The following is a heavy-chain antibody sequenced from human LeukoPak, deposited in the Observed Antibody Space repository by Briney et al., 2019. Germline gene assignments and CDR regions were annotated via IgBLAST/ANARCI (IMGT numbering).Heavy chain of an antibody. CDR1: GFTFSSYA. CDR3: AKDAPVNIVVVPAANS. D-gene: IGHD2-2*01. V-gene: IGHV3-23*01. CDR2: ISGSGGST. J-gene: IGHJ4*02. Sequence: GGSLRLSCAAPGFTFSSYAMSWVRQAPGKGLEWVSAISGSGGSTYYADSVKGRFTISRDNSKNTLYLQMNSLRAEDTAVYYCAKDAPVNIVVVPAANSWGQGTLVTVSS.